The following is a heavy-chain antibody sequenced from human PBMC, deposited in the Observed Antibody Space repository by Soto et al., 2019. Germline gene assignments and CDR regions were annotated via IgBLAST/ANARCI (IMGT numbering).Heavy chain of an antibody. CDR2: ISSSSSYI. CDR3: ARDASGSYPY. Sequence: EVQLVESGGGLVKPGGSLRLSCAASGFTFSSYSMNWVHQAPGKGLEWVSSISSSSSYIYYADSVKGRFTISRDNAKNSLYLQMNSLRAEDTAVYYCARDASGSYPYWGQGTLVTVSS. D-gene: IGHD1-26*01. CDR1: GFTFSSYS. V-gene: IGHV3-21*01. J-gene: IGHJ4*02.